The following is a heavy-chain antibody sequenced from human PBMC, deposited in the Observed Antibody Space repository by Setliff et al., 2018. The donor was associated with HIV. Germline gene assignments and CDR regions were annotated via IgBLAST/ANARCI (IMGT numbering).Heavy chain of an antibody. Sequence: SETLSLTCTVSGGSISSYYWSWIRQPPGKGLEWIGYIYYSGNTNYNPSLKSRVTISVDTSKNQFFLKLKAVTVADTAVYYCAREPDKIAAADSWGQGTLVTVSS. J-gene: IGHJ4*02. D-gene: IGHD6-13*01. CDR2: IYYSGNT. CDR3: AREPDKIAAADS. CDR1: GGSISSYY. V-gene: IGHV4-59*12.